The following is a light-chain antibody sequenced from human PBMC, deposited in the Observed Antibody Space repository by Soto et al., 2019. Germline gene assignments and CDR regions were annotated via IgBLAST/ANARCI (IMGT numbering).Light chain of an antibody. CDR3: QQRSNWPT. CDR1: QSVTSK. J-gene: IGKJ1*01. Sequence: EIVMTQSPVTLSLSPGERATLSCRASQSVTSKLAWFQQKPGQAPRLLIYATSTRATGVPARFSGSGSGTEFTLTISSLQSEDFAVYYCQQRSNWPTFGQGTKVEIK. CDR2: ATS. V-gene: IGKV3-15*01.